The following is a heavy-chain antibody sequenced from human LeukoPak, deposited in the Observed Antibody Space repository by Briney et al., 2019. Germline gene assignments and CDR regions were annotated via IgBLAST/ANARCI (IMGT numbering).Heavy chain of an antibody. CDR1: GFAFADYA. CDR3: AKDATDYYYYYMDV. D-gene: IGHD4-17*01. J-gene: IGHJ6*03. V-gene: IGHV3-9*01. CDR2: ISWNSGSI. Sequence: GGSLRLSCAASGFAFADYAMHWVRQAPGKGLEWVSGISWNSGSIGYADSVKGRFTISRDNAKNSLYLQMNSLRAEDTALYYCAKDATDYYYYYMDVWGKGTTVTVSS.